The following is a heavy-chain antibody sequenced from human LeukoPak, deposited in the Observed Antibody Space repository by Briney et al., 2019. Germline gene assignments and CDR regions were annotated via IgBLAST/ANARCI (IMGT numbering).Heavy chain of an antibody. Sequence: PGGSLRLSCAASGFTFSSYEMNWVRQAPGKGLEWVSYISSSGSTIYYADSVKGRFTISRDNAKNSLYLQMNSLRAEDTAVYYYARDQLNLYCGGDCPPGYMDVWGKGTTVTISS. J-gene: IGHJ6*03. V-gene: IGHV3-48*03. D-gene: IGHD2-21*02. CDR1: GFTFSSYE. CDR2: ISSSGSTI. CDR3: ARDQLNLYCGGDCPPGYMDV.